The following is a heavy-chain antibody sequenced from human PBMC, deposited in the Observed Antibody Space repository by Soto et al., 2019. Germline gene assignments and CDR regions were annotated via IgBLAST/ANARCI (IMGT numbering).Heavy chain of an antibody. J-gene: IGHJ5*02. Sequence: GGSLRLSCAASGFTFSSYSMNWVRQAPGKGLEWVSYITSSGTTVYYADSVRGRFTISRDNAKNSLYLQMNSLRAEDTAVYYCAKDQYIVVTTNWFDPWGQGTLVTVSS. V-gene: IGHV3-48*04. CDR3: AKDQYIVVTTNWFDP. D-gene: IGHD2-21*02. CDR1: GFTFSSYS. CDR2: ITSSGTTV.